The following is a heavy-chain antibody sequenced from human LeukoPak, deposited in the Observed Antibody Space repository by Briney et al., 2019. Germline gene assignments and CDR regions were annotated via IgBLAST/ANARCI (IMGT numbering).Heavy chain of an antibody. V-gene: IGHV1-46*01. D-gene: IGHD6-6*01. CDR2: INPSGST. CDR1: GYTFSNYY. J-gene: IGHJ4*02. Sequence: ASVTVSCKASGYTFSNYYLHWLRQAPRQGPEWLGIINPSGSTNYAQKFEGRVTMTSDLSTGTVYMELNSLRSEDTATYYCARDVAPRPGPVHYFDYWGQGTLVTVSS. CDR3: ARDVAPRPGPVHYFDY.